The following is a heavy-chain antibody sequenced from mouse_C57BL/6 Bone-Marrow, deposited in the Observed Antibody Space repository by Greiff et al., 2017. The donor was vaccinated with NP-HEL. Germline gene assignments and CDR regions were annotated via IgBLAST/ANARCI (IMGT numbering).Heavy chain of an antibody. Sequence: EVQLVESGAELVRPGASVKLSCTASGFNIKDDYMHWVKQKPEQGLEWIGWIDPENGDTEYASKFQGKATITADTSSKTAYLQLSSLTSEDTAVYYCMIYYYGSSPAWFAYWGQGTLVTVSA. CDR3: MIYYYGSSPAWFAY. J-gene: IGHJ3*01. CDR2: IDPENGDT. D-gene: IGHD1-1*01. CDR1: GFNIKDDY. V-gene: IGHV14-4*01.